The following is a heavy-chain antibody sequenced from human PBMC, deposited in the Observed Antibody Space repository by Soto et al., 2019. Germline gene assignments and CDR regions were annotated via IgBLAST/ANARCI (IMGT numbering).Heavy chain of an antibody. CDR3: ARRAHMSRRGETFAYYYYGMDV. CDR2: IDPIDSYT. Sequence: EVQLVQSGAEVKKPGESLRISCKGSGYSFTSYWISWVRQMPGKGLEWMGRIDPIDSYTNYSPSFQGHVTISADKSIXTXXXQXXSLKASETAMYYCARRAHMSRRGETFAYYYYGMDVWGQGTTVTVSS. V-gene: IGHV5-10-1*01. CDR1: GYSFTSYW. D-gene: IGHD3-16*01. J-gene: IGHJ6*02.